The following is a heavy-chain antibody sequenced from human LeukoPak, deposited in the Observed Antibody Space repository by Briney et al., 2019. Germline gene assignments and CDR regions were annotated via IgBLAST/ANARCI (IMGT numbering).Heavy chain of an antibody. CDR2: TRNKANSYTT. Sequence: PGGSLRLSCAASGFTSSYHYIDWVRQAPGKWLEWVGRTRNKANSYTTEYAASVKGGFTISRDDLKNSLFLQMNSLMTEDTAVYYCARARRGTYPSSDYWGQGTLVTVSS. CDR1: GFTSSYHY. J-gene: IGHJ4*02. V-gene: IGHV3-72*01. CDR3: ARARRGTYPSSDY.